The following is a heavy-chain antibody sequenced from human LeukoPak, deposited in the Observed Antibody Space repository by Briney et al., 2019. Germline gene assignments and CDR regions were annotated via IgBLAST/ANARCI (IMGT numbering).Heavy chain of an antibody. D-gene: IGHD3-3*01. CDR1: GYTFTGYY. V-gene: IGHV1-2*02. CDR3: AGDLSPWSIWSAFDI. CDR2: INPNSGGT. Sequence: ASVKVSCKASGYTFTGYYMHWVRQAPGQGLEWMGWINPNSGGTNYAQKFQGRVTMTRDTSISTAYMELSRLRSDDTAVYYCAGDLSPWSIWSAFDIWGQGTMVTVSS. J-gene: IGHJ3*02.